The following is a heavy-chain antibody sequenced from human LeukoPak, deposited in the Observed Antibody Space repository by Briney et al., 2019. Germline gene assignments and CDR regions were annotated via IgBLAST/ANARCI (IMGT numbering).Heavy chain of an antibody. D-gene: IGHD3-3*02. J-gene: IGHJ4*02. CDR2: MNPNSGNT. V-gene: IGHV1-8*01. Sequence: ASVKVSCKASGYTFTSYDINWVRQATGQGLEWMGRMNPNSGNTDYAQKFQGRVSMTRDTSISTAYMELSSLRSEDTAVYYCVRTSRSISSDYWGQGTQVTVSS. CDR1: GYTFTSYD. CDR3: VRTSRSISSDY.